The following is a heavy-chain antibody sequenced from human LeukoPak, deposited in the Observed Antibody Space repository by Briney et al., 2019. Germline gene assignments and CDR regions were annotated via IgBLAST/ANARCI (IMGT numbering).Heavy chain of an antibody. V-gene: IGHV3-33*01. CDR3: AGRSYGSYYYYGMDV. CDR2: IWYDGSNK. Sequence: HPGGSLRLSCAASGFTFSSYGMQWVRQAPGKGLEWVAVIWYDGSNKYYADSVKGRFTISRDNSKNTLYLQMNSLRAEDTAVYYCAGRSYGSYYYYGMDVWGKGTTVTVSS. D-gene: IGHD3-10*01. J-gene: IGHJ6*04. CDR1: GFTFSSYG.